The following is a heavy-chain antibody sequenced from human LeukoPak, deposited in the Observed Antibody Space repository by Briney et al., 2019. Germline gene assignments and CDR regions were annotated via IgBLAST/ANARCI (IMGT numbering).Heavy chain of an antibody. V-gene: IGHV3-20*04. CDR3: ERDGSGPIAY. J-gene: IGHJ4*01. D-gene: IGHD3-3*01. CDR1: GFTFDDYG. CDR2: INWNGGST. Sequence: PGGSLRLSCAASGFTFDDYGMSWVRQAPGKGLEWVSGINWNGGSTGYADSVKGRVTISRDNAKNSVYMQMKSMRAEDTALYYGERDGSGPIAYCGQGRLVTASS.